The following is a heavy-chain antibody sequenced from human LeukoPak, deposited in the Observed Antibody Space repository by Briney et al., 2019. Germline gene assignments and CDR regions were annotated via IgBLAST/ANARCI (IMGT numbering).Heavy chain of an antibody. J-gene: IGHJ4*02. CDR3: AKDYTGFGGPFDY. CDR1: GFTFDDYA. Sequence: GGSLRLSCAASGFTFDDYAMHWVRQAPGKGLEWVLGISWNSGSIGYADSVKGRFTISRDNAKNSLYLQMNSLRAEDTALYYCAKDYTGFGGPFDYWGQGTLVTVSS. V-gene: IGHV3-9*01. D-gene: IGHD2-15*01. CDR2: ISWNSGSI.